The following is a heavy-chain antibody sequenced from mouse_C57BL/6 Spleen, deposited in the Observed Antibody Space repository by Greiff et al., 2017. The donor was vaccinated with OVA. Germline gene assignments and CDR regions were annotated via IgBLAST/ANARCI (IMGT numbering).Heavy chain of an antibody. CDR1: GYTFTDYY. V-gene: IGHV1-26*01. Sequence: VQLKESGPELVKPGASVKISCKASGYTFTDYYMNWVKQSHGKSLEWIGDITPNNGGTSYNQKFKGTATLTVDTSSSTAYMELRSLTSEDSAVYDCARSYYDGSSYDYYAMDYWGQGTSVTVSS. J-gene: IGHJ4*01. D-gene: IGHD1-1*01. CDR2: ITPNNGGT. CDR3: ARSYYDGSSYDYYAMDY.